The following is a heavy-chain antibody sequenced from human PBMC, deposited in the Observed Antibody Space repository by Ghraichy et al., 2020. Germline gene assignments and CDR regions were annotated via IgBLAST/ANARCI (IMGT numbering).Heavy chain of an antibody. CDR2: IYYTGSA. J-gene: IGHJ6*02. CDR1: GGSISSGGYY. V-gene: IGHV4-31*03. D-gene: IGHD6-19*01. CDR3: ARDQRGGGAVTGSGMDV. Sequence: SETLSLTCSVSGGSISSGGYYWSWIRQHPGQGLEWIGHIYYTGSAYYNPSLKSRVTISVDTSKNQFSLKLSSVTAADTAVYYGARDQRGGGAVTGSGMDVWGQGTTVTVSS.